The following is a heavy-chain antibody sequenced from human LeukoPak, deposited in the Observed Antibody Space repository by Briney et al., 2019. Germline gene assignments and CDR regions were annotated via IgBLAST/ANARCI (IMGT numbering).Heavy chain of an antibody. Sequence: GGSLRLSCTASGFNLGSHDMHWVRQIPGQGLEWVAAVSSGFHAFFADSVQGRFTVSSEDARNSLYLQMNSLRAGDTAVYYCVREARGYHYTYFDYWGQGTLVTVSS. V-gene: IGHV3-13*01. J-gene: IGHJ4*02. D-gene: IGHD5-18*01. CDR3: VREARGYHYTYFDY. CDR2: VSSGFHA. CDR1: GFNLGSHD.